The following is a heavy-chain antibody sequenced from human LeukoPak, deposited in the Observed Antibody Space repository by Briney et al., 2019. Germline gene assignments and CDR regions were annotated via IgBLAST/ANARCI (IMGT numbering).Heavy chain of an antibody. Sequence: GGSLRLSCAASGFNFSDYYMNWIRQAPGKGLEWVSTIVGSGASTHYADSVKGRFTISRDNSKNTLYLQMNSLRAEDTAVYYCANQRITMVRGVITNYYYYMDVWGKGTTVTVSS. D-gene: IGHD3-10*01. CDR2: IVGSGAST. CDR1: GFNFSDYY. V-gene: IGHV3-23*01. CDR3: ANQRITMVRGVITNYYYYMDV. J-gene: IGHJ6*03.